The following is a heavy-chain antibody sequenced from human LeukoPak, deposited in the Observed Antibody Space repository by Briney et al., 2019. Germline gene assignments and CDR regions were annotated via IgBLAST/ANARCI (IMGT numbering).Heavy chain of an antibody. CDR2: ISSNGGTT. D-gene: IGHD5-24*01. CDR3: ARDARDLRYYFDY. CDR1: GFTFSNYA. Sequence: GGSLRLSCAASGFTFSNYAMHWVRRAPGKGLEYVSVISSNGGTTYYANSVKGRFTISRDNSKNTLYLQMGSLRAEDMAVYYCARDARDLRYYFDYWGQGTLVTVSS. V-gene: IGHV3-64*01. J-gene: IGHJ4*02.